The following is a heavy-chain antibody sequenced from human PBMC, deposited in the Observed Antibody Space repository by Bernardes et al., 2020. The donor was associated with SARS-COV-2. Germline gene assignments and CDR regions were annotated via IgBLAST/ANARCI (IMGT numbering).Heavy chain of an antibody. V-gene: IGHV3-23*01. Sequence: GGSLRLSCAASGFTFSSYAMSWVRQAPGKGLEWVSSISGTAGSMYYADSVKGRFIISRDNSKNTLYLQMNSLRAEDTATYYCAKQDSSSSVETFDYWGRGTLVTVSS. CDR1: GFTFSSYA. CDR2: ISGTAGSM. D-gene: IGHD6-6*01. J-gene: IGHJ4*02. CDR3: AKQDSSSSVETFDY.